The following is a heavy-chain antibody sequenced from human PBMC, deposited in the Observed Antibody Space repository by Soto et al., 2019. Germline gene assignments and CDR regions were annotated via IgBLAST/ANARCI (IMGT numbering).Heavy chain of an antibody. CDR3: ARQIRGLTPNWFDP. CDR1: GFTFGSFW. CDR2: TNQDGSEK. Sequence: GGSLRLSCGVSGFTFGSFWMGWVRQAPGKGLEWVANTNQDGSEKYYVDSVKGRFTISRDNPRNSLYLQMDTLRVEDTAVYFCARQIRGLTPNWFDPWGQGTLVTVSS. V-gene: IGHV3-7*01. J-gene: IGHJ5*02.